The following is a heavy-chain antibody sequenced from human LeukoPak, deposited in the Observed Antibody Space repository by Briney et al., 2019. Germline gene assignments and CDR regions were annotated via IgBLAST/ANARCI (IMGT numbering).Heavy chain of an antibody. D-gene: IGHD3-10*01. CDR3: ASGSGSYLGYFDY. CDR1: GFTFSSYS. CDR2: ISSSSSTI. V-gene: IGHV3-48*01. J-gene: IGHJ4*02. Sequence: GGSLRLSCAASGFTFSSYSMNWVRQAPGKGLEWVSYISSSSSTIYYADSVKGRFTISRDNAKNSLYLQMNSLRAEDTAVYYCASGSGSYLGYFDYWGQGTLVTVSS.